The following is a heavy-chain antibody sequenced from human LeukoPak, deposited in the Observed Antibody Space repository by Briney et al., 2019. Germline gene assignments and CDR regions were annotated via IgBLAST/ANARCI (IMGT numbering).Heavy chain of an antibody. D-gene: IGHD3-3*01. CDR3: VRHDFWSGFKGGDY. CDR2: INANGGST. Sequence: GGSLRLSCAASGFTVSSNYMSWVRQVPGKGLEWVSSINANGGSTAYADSVRGRFTISRDNAKNSLYLQMNNLRAEDTAFYYCVRHDFWSGFKGGDYWGQGTLVTVSS. J-gene: IGHJ4*02. V-gene: IGHV3-20*04. CDR1: GFTVSSNY.